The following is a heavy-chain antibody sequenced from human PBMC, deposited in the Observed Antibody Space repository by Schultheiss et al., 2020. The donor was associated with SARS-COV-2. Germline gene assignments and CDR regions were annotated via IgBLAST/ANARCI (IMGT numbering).Heavy chain of an antibody. Sequence: GGSLRLSCAASGFTFSSYEMNWVRQAPGKGLEWISSISGSGTTIYYADSLKGRFTISRDNAKISLYLQMNSLRAEDTAIYYCAKEVKETNFDYWGQGTLVTVSS. V-gene: IGHV3-48*03. CDR1: GFTFSSYE. CDR3: AKEVKETNFDY. D-gene: IGHD2-21*01. CDR2: ISGSGTTI. J-gene: IGHJ4*02.